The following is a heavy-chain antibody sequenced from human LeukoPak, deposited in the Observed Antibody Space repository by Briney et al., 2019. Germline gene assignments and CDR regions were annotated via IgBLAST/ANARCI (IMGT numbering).Heavy chain of an antibody. CDR3: AAGGAPGRFDY. CDR1: GFTFSSYA. CDR2: TGQYGHDN. J-gene: IGHJ4*02. Sequence: GGSLRLSCAASGFTFSSYAMSWVRQAPGKGLEWVASTGQYGHDNDYVDSVRGRFTISRDFAKISLFLQMNSLRVEDTAVYYCAAGGAPGRFDYWGRGAPVTVSS. V-gene: IGHV3-7*01. D-gene: IGHD6-13*01.